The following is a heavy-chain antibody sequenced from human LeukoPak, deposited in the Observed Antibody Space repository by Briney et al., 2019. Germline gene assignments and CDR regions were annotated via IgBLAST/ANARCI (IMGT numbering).Heavy chain of an antibody. CDR3: ARNDDYVWGTYRNFDY. CDR1: GYTFTSYG. J-gene: IGHJ4*02. D-gene: IGHD3-16*02. CDR2: ISAYNGNT. V-gene: IGHV1-18*01. Sequence: WASVKVSCKASGYTFTSYGISWVRQAPGQGLEWMGWISAYNGNTNYAQKLQGRVTMTTDTSTSTAYMELRSLRSDDTAIYYCARNDDYVWGTYRNFDYWGQGTLVTVSS.